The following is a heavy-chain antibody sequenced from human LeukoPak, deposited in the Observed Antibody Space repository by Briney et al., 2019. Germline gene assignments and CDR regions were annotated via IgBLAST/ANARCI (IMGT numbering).Heavy chain of an antibody. D-gene: IGHD6-13*01. CDR3: ARARRQQRCYYMDV. CDR2: IYYSGST. V-gene: IGHV4-59*01. Sequence: SETLSLTCTVSGGSISSYYWSWIRQPPGKGLEWIGYIYYSGSTNYNPSLKSRVTISVDTSKNQFSLKLSSVTAADTAVYYCARARRQQRCYYMDVWGKGTTVTVSS. J-gene: IGHJ6*03. CDR1: GGSISSYY.